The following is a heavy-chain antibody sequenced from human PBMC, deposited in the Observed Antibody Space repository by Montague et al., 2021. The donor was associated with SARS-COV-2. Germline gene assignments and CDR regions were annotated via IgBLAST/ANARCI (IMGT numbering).Heavy chain of an antibody. CDR1: GDSISSYY. Sequence: SETLSLTCSVSGDSISSYYYNWIRQTPGKGLEWIGNAYYVPSTNSANTTSNPSLKRRVATSLDTSENQFSLKLSSATAADTSVYHRARTWRFGQSYGLEIWGQGTMVTVSS. CDR3: ARTWRFGQSYGLEI. CDR2: AYYVPSTNSANT. J-gene: IGHJ3*02. D-gene: IGHD3-16*01. V-gene: IGHV4-59*01.